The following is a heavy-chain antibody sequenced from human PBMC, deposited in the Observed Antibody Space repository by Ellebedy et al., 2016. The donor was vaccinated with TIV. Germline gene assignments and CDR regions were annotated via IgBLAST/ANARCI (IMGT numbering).Heavy chain of an antibody. Sequence: SETLSLTXTVSGASISSDSYYWSWIRQPPGKGLEWIGEINHSGRTNYNPSLKSRVTISVDTSKNQFSLKLTSVTAADTAVYYCARGGIVVAVDFWGQGTLVAVSS. V-gene: IGHV4-39*07. CDR1: GASISSDSYY. CDR2: INHSGRT. CDR3: ARGGIVVAVDF. D-gene: IGHD6-19*01. J-gene: IGHJ4*02.